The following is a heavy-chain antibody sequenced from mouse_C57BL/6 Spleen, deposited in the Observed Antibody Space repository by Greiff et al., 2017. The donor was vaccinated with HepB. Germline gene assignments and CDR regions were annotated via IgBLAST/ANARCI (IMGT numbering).Heavy chain of an antibody. CDR2: IDPSDSYT. D-gene: IGHD2-3*01. J-gene: IGHJ3*01. CDR3: ARSLYDGFAY. CDR1: GYTFTSYW. Sequence: VQLQQPGAELVRPGPSVKLSCKASGYTFTSYWMHWVKQRPGQGLEWIGVIDPSDSYTNYNQKFKGKATLTVDTSSSTAYMQLSSLTSEDSAVYYCARSLYDGFAYWGQGTLVTVSA. V-gene: IGHV1-59*01.